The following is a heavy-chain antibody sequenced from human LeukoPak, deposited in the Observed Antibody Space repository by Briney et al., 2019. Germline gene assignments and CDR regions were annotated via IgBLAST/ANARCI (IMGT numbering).Heavy chain of an antibody. J-gene: IGHJ4*02. CDR3: ARHSDPYYDILTGYYSGLSVGD. CDR1: GGSISSYY. D-gene: IGHD3-9*01. CDR2: IYYSGST. V-gene: IGHV4-59*08. Sequence: SEPLSLTCTVSGGSISSYYWSWIRQPPGKGLEWIGYIYYSGSTNYNPSLKSRVTISVDTSKNQFSLKLSSVTAADTAVYYCARHSDPYYDILTGYYSGLSVGDWGQGTLVTVSS.